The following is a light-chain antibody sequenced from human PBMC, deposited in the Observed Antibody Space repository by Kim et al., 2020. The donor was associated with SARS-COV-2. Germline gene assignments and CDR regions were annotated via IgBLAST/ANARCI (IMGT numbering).Light chain of an antibody. Sequence: DIQMTQSPSSLSASVGDRVTITCRASQSISSYLNWYQQKPVKAPKLLIYAASTLQGGVPSRFSGSGSGTDLTLTINSLQPEDFATYYCQQTYSTPYTFGQGTKVDIK. CDR2: AAS. J-gene: IGKJ2*01. CDR3: QQTYSTPYT. CDR1: QSISSY. V-gene: IGKV1-39*01.